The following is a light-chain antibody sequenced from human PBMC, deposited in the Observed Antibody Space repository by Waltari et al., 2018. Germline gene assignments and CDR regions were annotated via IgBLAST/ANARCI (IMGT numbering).Light chain of an antibody. Sequence: QSALTQPASVSGSPGQSITISCSGISSDVGVYNYVSWYQQHAVKAPDLIIYDVSNRPSGVSNRFSGSKSGSTASLTISGLQAEDEADYYCSSSTGTTWVFGGGTKVSVL. CDR3: SSSTGTTWV. J-gene: IGLJ3*02. CDR1: SSDVGVYNY. V-gene: IGLV2-14*03. CDR2: DVS.